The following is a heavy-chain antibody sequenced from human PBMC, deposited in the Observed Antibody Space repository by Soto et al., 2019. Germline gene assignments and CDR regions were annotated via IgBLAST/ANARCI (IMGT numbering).Heavy chain of an antibody. CDR1: GFTFSSHA. CDR3: ANDRFPDIVVVEGATPDWCFDL. J-gene: IGHJ2*01. V-gene: IGHV3-23*01. D-gene: IGHD2-15*01. CDR2: ISGSGGST. Sequence: EVQLLESGGGLVEPGGSLRLSCAASGFTFSSHAMSWVRQAPGKGLERVSGISGSGGSTYNADTLKGRFTISRHNSKNTLYLEMNRVRAEDTAVYYCANDRFPDIVVVEGATPDWCFDLWGRGTLVTFSS.